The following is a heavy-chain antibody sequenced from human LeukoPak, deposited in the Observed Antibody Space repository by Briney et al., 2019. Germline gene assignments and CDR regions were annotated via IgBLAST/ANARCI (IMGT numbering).Heavy chain of an antibody. V-gene: IGHV4-30-4*01. J-gene: IGHJ3*02. CDR3: ARVPRGDVVGATKLAFDI. Sequence: PSETLFLICTVSSGSISSGDYSWNWIRQPPGKGLEWIGNIYYSGSTSYKSSLKSRLTISVDTSKNQFSLRLNSLTAADTAVYYCARVPRGDVVGATKLAFDIWGQGTMVTVSS. D-gene: IGHD1-26*01. CDR1: SGSISSGDYS. CDR2: IYYSGST.